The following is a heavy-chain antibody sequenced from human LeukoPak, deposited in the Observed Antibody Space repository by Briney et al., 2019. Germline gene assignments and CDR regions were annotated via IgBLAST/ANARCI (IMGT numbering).Heavy chain of an antibody. J-gene: IGHJ4*02. CDR2: ISYDGSNK. CDR3: AAMVY. Sequence: GGSLRLSCAASGFTFSSYAMHWVRQAPGKGLEWVAVISYDGSNKYYADSVKGRFTISRGNSKNTLYLQMNSLRAEDTAVYYCAAMVYWGQGTLVTVSS. CDR1: GFTFSSYA. D-gene: IGHD5-18*01. V-gene: IGHV3-30*01.